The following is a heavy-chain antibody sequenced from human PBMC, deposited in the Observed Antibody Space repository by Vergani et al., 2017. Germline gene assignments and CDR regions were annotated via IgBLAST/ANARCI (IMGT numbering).Heavy chain of an antibody. D-gene: IGHD1-26*01. Sequence: QSQLVQSGDEVKKPGASVKVSCKTSGYSFINYGISWVRQAPGQGLEWLGWVSPYNGNTNYGQKIQGRVTITAEESTSTAYMELSSLRSEDTAVYYCARDSTFSGSYRFYYFDYWGQGTLVTVSS. V-gene: IGHV1-18*01. CDR1: GYSFINYG. J-gene: IGHJ4*02. CDR2: VSPYNGNT. CDR3: ARDSTFSGSYRFYYFDY.